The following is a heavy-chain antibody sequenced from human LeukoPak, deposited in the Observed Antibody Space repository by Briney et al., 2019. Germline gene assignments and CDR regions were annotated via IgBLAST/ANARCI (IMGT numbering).Heavy chain of an antibody. CDR3: AKMDGSGSPHFDY. CDR1: GFTFSSYG. V-gene: IGHV3-23*01. D-gene: IGHD3-10*01. Sequence: GGSLRPSCAAAGFTFSSYGMSWVRPAPGKGLEWVSGISRSGGSTYYADSVKGRFTISRDNYKNTLYLQMNSLRAEDTAVYYCAKMDGSGSPHFDYWGQGTLVTVSS. CDR2: ISRSGGST. J-gene: IGHJ4*02.